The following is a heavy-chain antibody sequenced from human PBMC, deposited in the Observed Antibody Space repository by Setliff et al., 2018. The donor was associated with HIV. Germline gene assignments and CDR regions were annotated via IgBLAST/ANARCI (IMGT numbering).Heavy chain of an antibody. D-gene: IGHD4-4*01. CDR1: GYSISSGYY. J-gene: IGHJ4*02. V-gene: IGHV4-38-2*02. CDR3: AGEGTTVTLDY. CDR2: IYHSGST. Sequence: SETLSLTCAVSGYSISSGYYWGWIRQPPGKGLEWIGSIYHSGSTYYNPSLKSRVTISVDTSKNQFSLKLSSVTAADTAVYYCAGEGTTVTLDYWGQGTLVTVSS.